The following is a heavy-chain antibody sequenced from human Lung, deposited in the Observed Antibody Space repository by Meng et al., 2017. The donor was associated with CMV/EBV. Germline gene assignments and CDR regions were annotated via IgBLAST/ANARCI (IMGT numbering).Heavy chain of an antibody. V-gene: IGHV3-23*01. J-gene: IGHJ4*02. D-gene: IGHD6-13*01. CDR1: GFDFTTYA. CDR3: AKGARMAGAGPDY. CDR2: ISGSGGAT. Sequence: SXAASGFDFTTYAMTWVRQAPGRGLEWVSSISGSGGATYYAASVKGRFTVSRDNSKNTLFLQINSLRAEDTALYYCAKGARMAGAGPDYWGQGTLVXVSS.